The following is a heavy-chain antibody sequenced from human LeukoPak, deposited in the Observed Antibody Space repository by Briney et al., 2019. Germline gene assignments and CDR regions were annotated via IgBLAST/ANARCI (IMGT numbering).Heavy chain of an antibody. CDR1: GFTFSSYA. D-gene: IGHD1-26*01. CDR3: AKSRSVTGWVNWFDP. CDR2: ISGSGGST. J-gene: IGHJ5*02. V-gene: IGHV3-23*01. Sequence: SGGSLRLSCAASGFTFSSYAMSWVRQAPGKGLEWVSAISGSGGSTYYADSVKGRFTISRDNSKNTLYLQMNSLRAEDTAVYYCAKSRSVTGWVNWFDPWGQGTLVTVSP.